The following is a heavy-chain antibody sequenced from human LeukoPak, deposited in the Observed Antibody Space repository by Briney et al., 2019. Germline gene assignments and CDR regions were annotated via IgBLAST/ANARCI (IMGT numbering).Heavy chain of an antibody. V-gene: IGHV4-34*01. J-gene: IGHJ4*02. D-gene: IGHD1-26*01. CDR2: INHSGST. Sequence: PSEILSLTCAVYGGSFSGYYWSWIRQPPGKGLEWIGEINHSGSTNYNPSLKSRVTISVDTSKNQFSLKLSSVTAADTAVYYCARHHYPRASGSYNYWGQGTLVTVSS. CDR1: GGSFSGYY. CDR3: ARHHYPRASGSYNY.